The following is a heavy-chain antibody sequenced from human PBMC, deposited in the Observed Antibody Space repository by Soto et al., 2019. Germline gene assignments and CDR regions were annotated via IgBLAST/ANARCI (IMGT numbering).Heavy chain of an antibody. J-gene: IGHJ6*02. D-gene: IGHD4-4*01. CDR1: GFTFSSYG. CDR2: ISYDGSNK. Sequence: GGSLRLSCAASGFTFSSYGMHWVRQAPGKGLEWVAVISYDGSNKYYADSVKGRFTISRDNSKNTLYLQMNSLRAEDTAVYYCARVGIATVTTPNYYGMDVWGQGTTVTVSS. CDR3: ARVGIATVTTPNYYGMDV. V-gene: IGHV3-30*03.